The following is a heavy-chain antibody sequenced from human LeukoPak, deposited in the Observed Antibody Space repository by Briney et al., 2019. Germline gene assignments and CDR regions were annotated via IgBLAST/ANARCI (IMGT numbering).Heavy chain of an antibody. D-gene: IGHD1-1*01. CDR1: GFTFSSYA. CDR2: ISGSGGST. CDR3: AKGTTGTVYYYYMDV. J-gene: IGHJ6*03. V-gene: IGHV3-23*01. Sequence: GGSLRLSCAASGFTFSSYAMSWVRQAPGKGLEWVSAISGSGGSTYYADSVKDRFTISRDNSKNTLYLQMNSLRAEDTAVYYCAKGTTGTVYYYYMDVWGKGTTVTVSS.